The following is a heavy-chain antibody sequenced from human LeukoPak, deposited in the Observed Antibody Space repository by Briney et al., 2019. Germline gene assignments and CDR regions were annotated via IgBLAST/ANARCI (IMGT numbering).Heavy chain of an antibody. CDR2: INHSGST. J-gene: IGHJ6*03. V-gene: IGHV4-34*01. CDR3: ARGEAAAGPMDYMDV. CDR1: GGSFSGYY. D-gene: IGHD6-13*01. Sequence: SETLSLTCVVYGGSFSGYYWSWIRQPPGKGLEWIGEINHSGSTNYNPSLTSRVTMSVDTSKNQFSLKLSSVTAADTAVYYCARGEAAAGPMDYMDVWDTGATVTVSS.